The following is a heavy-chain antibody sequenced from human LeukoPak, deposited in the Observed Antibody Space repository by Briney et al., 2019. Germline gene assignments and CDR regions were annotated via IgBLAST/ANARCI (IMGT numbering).Heavy chain of an antibody. CDR3: ARAPSEVGGYYPEYFRH. J-gene: IGHJ1*01. CDR1: GFTFSSYW. CDR2: IKSDGKT. V-gene: IGHV3-74*01. Sequence: PGGSLRLSCAASGFTFSSYWMNWVRQAPGKGLVWVSRIKSDGKTNYADSVKGRFTISRDNAKNTVSLQMDNLRAEDTGVYYCARAPSEVGGYYPEYFRHWGQGTLVTVSS. D-gene: IGHD3-22*01.